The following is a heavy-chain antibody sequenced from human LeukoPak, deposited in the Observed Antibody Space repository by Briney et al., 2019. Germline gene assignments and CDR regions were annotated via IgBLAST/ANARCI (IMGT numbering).Heavy chain of an antibody. CDR1: GFTFSSYA. D-gene: IGHD3-10*01. Sequence: GGSLRLSCAASGFTFSSYATHWVRQAPGKGLEWVANIKQDGSEKYYVDSVKGRFTISRDNAKNSLYLQMNSLRAEDTAVYYCARDRSVLLWFGEKDYWGQGTLVTVSS. CDR2: IKQDGSEK. CDR3: ARDRSVLLWFGEKDY. V-gene: IGHV3-7*01. J-gene: IGHJ4*02.